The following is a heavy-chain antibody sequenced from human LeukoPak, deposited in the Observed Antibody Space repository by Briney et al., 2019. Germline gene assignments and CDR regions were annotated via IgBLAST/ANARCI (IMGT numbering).Heavy chain of an antibody. Sequence: GASVKVSCKASGGTFSSYAISWVRQAPGQGLEWMGRIIPIFGTANYAQKFQGRVTMTEDTSTDTAYMELSSLRSEDTAVYYCATAPWDCSGGSCDRYYFDYWGQGTLVTVSS. CDR2: IIPIFGTA. V-gene: IGHV1-69*06. CDR3: ATAPWDCSGGSCDRYYFDY. J-gene: IGHJ4*02. D-gene: IGHD2-15*01. CDR1: GGTFSSYA.